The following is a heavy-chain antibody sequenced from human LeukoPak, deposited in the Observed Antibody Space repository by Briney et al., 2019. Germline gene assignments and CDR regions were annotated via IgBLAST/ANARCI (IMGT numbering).Heavy chain of an antibody. J-gene: IGHJ4*02. D-gene: IGHD1-26*01. CDR2: INPNSGGT. Sequence: ASVKVSCKASGYTFTGYYMHWVRQAPGQGLEWMGWINPNSGGTNYAQKFQGRVTMTRDTSISTAYMELSRLRSDGTAVYYCAREAQRISGSLYFDYWGQGTLVTVSS. CDR3: AREAQRISGSLYFDY. CDR1: GYTFTGYY. V-gene: IGHV1-2*02.